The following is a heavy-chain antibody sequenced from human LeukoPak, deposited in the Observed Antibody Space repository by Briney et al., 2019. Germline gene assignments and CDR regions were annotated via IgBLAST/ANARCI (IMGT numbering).Heavy chain of an antibody. CDR3: AAPRVGYFDWLSRLPRDWIFDY. CDR1: GGSISSSSYY. V-gene: IGHV4-39*01. CDR2: IYYSGST. Sequence: SETLSLTCTVSGGSISSSSYYWGWIRQPPGKGLEWIGSIYYSGSTYYNPSLKSRVTISVDTSKNQFSLKLSSVTAADTAVYYCAAPRVGYFDWLSRLPRDWIFDYWGQGTLVTVS. D-gene: IGHD3-9*01. J-gene: IGHJ4*02.